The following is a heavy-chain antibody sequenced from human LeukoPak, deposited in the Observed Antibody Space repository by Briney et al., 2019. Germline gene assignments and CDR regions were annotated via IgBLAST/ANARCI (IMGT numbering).Heavy chain of an antibody. Sequence: PSETLSLTCIVSGGSISSGDYYWSWIRQPPGKGLEWIGYIYYNGSTYYNPSLKSRVTISVGTSKYQFSLKLSSVTAADTAVYYCARGLDCSSTSCYTYYYYMDVWGKGTTVTVSS. CDR1: GGSISSGDYY. V-gene: IGHV4-30-4*08. CDR2: IYYNGST. J-gene: IGHJ6*03. D-gene: IGHD2-2*01. CDR3: ARGLDCSSTSCYTYYYYMDV.